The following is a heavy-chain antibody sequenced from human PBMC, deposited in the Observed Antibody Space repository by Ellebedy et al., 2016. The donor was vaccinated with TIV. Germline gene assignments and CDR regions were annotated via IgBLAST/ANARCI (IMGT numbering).Heavy chain of an antibody. CDR2: IYSVGST. Sequence: GESLKISCAASGFTVSNNYMIWVRQAPGKGLEWVSLIYSVGSTYYADSVKGRFTISRDNSKNTLYLQMNSLRAEDTAVYYCARNPSGSHYGWGRGTLVTVSS. D-gene: IGHD1-26*01. J-gene: IGHJ4*02. V-gene: IGHV3-53*01. CDR3: ARNPSGSHYG. CDR1: GFTVSNNY.